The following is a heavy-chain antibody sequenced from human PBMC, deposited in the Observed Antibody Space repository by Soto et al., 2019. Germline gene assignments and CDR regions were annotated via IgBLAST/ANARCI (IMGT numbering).Heavy chain of an antibody. V-gene: IGHV3-11*01. Sequence: GGSLRRSCAASGFTFSDYYMSWIHQAPGKGLEWVSYISSSGSTIYYADSVKGRFTISRDNAKNSLYLQMNSLRAEDTAVYYCARKNSYGYLDYWGQGSLVTVSS. J-gene: IGHJ4*02. CDR3: ARKNSYGYLDY. D-gene: IGHD5-18*01. CDR2: ISSSGSTI. CDR1: GFTFSDYY.